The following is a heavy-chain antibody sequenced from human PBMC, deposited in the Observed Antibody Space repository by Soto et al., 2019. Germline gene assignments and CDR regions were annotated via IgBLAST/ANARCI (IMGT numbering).Heavy chain of an antibody. CDR1: GFTLTRSA. Sequence: GGSLRLSCAGSGFTLTRSAVSWVRQAPGKGLEWVGRVKSKTDGGTTDYAAPVKGRFTISRDDSEKTLYLQMNSLKTEDTAVYYCTTGSTGRDYWGQGTLVTVSS. CDR3: TTGSTGRDY. J-gene: IGHJ4*02. D-gene: IGHD3-10*01. CDR2: VKSKTDGGTT. V-gene: IGHV3-15*01.